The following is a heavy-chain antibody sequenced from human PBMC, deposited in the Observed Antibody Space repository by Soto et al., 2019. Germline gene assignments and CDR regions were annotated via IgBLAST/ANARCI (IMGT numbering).Heavy chain of an antibody. CDR2: LYYSGSS. J-gene: IGHJ4*02. CDR3: ARHPRDDYNYGGSGIFDY. V-gene: IGHV4-39*01. CDR1: GGSISSRTYW. D-gene: IGHD4-4*01. Sequence: QLQLQESGPGLVKPSETLSLTCTVSGGSISSRTYWWAWIRQPPGKGLEWIGDLYYSGSSYYNPSLKSRVSTSVDTSKNQFSLKLNSVTAADTAVYYCARHPRDDYNYGGSGIFDYWGQGALVTVSS.